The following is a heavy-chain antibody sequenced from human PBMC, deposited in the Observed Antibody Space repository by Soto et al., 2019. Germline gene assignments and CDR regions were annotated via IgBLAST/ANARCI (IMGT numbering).Heavy chain of an antibody. CDR2: ISPSGDST. J-gene: IGHJ4*02. Sequence: GGSLRLSCEASGFTFSSYVMGWVRQAPGKGLEWVSVISPSGDSTYYGDSVKGRFTISRDNSKHTVYLQMSSLRAEDTAVYYCARRVYCISTTCSYCFDYWGQGTLVTVSS. CDR3: ARRVYCISTTCSYCFDY. V-gene: IGHV3-23*01. D-gene: IGHD2-2*01. CDR1: GFTFSSYV.